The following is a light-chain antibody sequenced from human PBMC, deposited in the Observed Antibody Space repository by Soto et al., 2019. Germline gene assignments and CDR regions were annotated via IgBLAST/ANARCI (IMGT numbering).Light chain of an antibody. Sequence: IQLTQSPSSLSASVGDRVTITCRASQGISSHLAWYQQKPGKAPKLLIFAASALQSGVPSRFSGNGSGTDITLTIRRRQPEVFATYYFRQLNSDSSPFGQGTRRPIK. CDR3: RQLNSDSSP. V-gene: IGKV1-9*01. CDR2: AAS. CDR1: QGISSH. J-gene: IGKJ5*01.